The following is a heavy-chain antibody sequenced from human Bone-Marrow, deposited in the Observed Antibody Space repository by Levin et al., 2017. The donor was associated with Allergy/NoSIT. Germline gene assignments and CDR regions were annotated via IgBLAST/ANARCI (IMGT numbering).Heavy chain of an antibody. CDR1: GFTFSSYA. D-gene: IGHD3-10*01. CDR2: ISGSGGST. J-gene: IGHJ3*02. CDR3: AKGLRELWFGSKRASDAFDS. V-gene: IGHV3-23*01. Sequence: ASVKVSCAASGFTFSSYAMSWVRQAPGKGLEWVSAISGSGGSTYYADSVKGRFTISRDNSKNTLYLQMNSLRAEDTAVYYCAKGLRELWFGSKRASDAFDSWGQGTMVTVSS.